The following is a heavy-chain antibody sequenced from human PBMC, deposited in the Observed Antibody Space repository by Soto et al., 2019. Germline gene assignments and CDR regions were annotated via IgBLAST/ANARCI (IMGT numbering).Heavy chain of an antibody. J-gene: IGHJ4*02. CDR1: GFTFTSSA. CDR3: ARDYDSSGYPRYYFDY. Sequence: SVKVSCKASGFTFTSSAMQWVRQARGQRLEWIGWIVVGSGNTNYAQKFQERVTINRDMSTSTAYMELSSLRSEDTAVYYCARDYDSSGYPRYYFDYWGQGTLVTVSS. D-gene: IGHD3-22*01. CDR2: IVVGSGNT. V-gene: IGHV1-58*02.